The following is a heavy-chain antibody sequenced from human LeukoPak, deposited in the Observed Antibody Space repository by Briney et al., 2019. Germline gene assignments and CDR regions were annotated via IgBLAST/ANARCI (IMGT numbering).Heavy chain of an antibody. J-gene: IGHJ4*02. CDR3: AAGMVLLGSRSPYFDY. V-gene: IGHV1-58*01. CDR1: GFTFTSSA. Sequence: SVKVSCKASGFTFTSSAVQWVRQARGQRLEWIGWIVVGSGNTNYAQKFQERVTITRDMSKSTAYMELSSLRSEDTAVYYCAAGMVLLGSRSPYFDYWGQGTLVTVSS. CDR2: IVVGSGNT. D-gene: IGHD2-15*01.